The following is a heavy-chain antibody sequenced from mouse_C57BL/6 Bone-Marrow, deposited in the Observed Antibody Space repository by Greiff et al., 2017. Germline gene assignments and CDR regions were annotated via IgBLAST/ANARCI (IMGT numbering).Heavy chain of an antibody. Sequence: DVQLQESGPGLVKPSQSLSLTCSVTGYSITSGYYWNWIRQFPGNKLEWMGYISYDGSNNYNPSLKNLISITRDTSKNQFFLKLNSVTTEDTATYYCAREYYYGSRGYWGQGTTLTVSS. D-gene: IGHD1-1*01. J-gene: IGHJ2*01. CDR3: AREYYYGSRGY. CDR2: ISYDGSN. CDR1: GYSITSGYY. V-gene: IGHV3-6*01.